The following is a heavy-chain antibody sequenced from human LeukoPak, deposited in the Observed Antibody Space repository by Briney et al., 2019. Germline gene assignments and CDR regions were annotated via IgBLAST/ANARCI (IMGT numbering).Heavy chain of an antibody. CDR2: ISYDGSNK. D-gene: IGHD3-22*01. J-gene: IGHJ4*02. Sequence: GGSLRLSCAASGFTFSSYAMHWVRQAPGKGLEWVAVISYDGSNKYYADSVKGRFTISRDNSKNTLYLQMNSLRAEDTAVYYCAKEDIPRPYYYDSSGQPADYWGQGTLVTVSS. V-gene: IGHV3-30*04. CDR1: GFTFSSYA. CDR3: AKEDIPRPYYYDSSGQPADY.